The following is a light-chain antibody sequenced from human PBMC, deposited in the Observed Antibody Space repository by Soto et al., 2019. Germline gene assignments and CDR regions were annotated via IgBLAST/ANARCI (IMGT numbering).Light chain of an antibody. J-gene: IGKJ1*01. CDR3: QQSLNTPRT. CDR1: QSIARY. Sequence: DIQMTQSPSSLSASVGDRVTITCRASQSIARYLNWYEHKPGKAPKLLIYGTSTLQSGVPSRFSGSGSGTDFTLTISSLQPEDFATYYCQQSLNTPRTFGQGTRVEIK. CDR2: GTS. V-gene: IGKV1-39*01.